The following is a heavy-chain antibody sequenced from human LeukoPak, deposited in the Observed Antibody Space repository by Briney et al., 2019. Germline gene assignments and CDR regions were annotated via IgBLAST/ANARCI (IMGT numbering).Heavy chain of an antibody. CDR3: ARVRYCSGGSCSHFDY. CDR1: GFTFSGYE. V-gene: IGHV3-21*04. Sequence: GGSLRLSCTASGFTFSGYEMNWVRQAPGKGPEWVSSISSSSSYIYYADSVKGRITISRDNAEKSVYLQMNSLRAEDTAVYYCARVRYCSGGSCSHFDYWGQGTLVTVSS. CDR2: ISSSSSYI. J-gene: IGHJ4*02. D-gene: IGHD2-15*01.